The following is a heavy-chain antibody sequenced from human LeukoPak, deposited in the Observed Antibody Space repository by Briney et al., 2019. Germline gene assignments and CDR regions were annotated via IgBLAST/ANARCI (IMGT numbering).Heavy chain of an antibody. J-gene: IGHJ6*02. CDR3: AKDTAMVPIYYYYGMDV. V-gene: IGHV3-23*01. D-gene: IGHD5-18*01. CDR2: ISGSGGST. CDR1: GFTFSSYA. Sequence: KSGGSLRLSCAASGFTFSSYAMSWVRQAPGKGLEWVSAISGSGGSTYYADSVKGRFTISRDNSKNTLYLQMNSLRAEDTAVYYCAKDTAMVPIYYYYGMDVWGQGTTVTVSS.